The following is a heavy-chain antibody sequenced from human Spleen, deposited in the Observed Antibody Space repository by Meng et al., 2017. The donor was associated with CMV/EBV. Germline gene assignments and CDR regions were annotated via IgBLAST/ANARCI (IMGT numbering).Heavy chain of an antibody. V-gene: IGHV3-23*01. J-gene: IGHJ4*02. CDR1: GFTFSTYA. D-gene: IGHD2-21*01. CDR3: AKDSGPGIVYSFDY. Sequence: GGSLRLSCAASGFTFSTYAMTWVRQAPGKGLEWVSIINRSGGSTYYADSVKDRFTISRDNSRNTLYLQMNSLRAEDTAVYYCAKDSGPGIVYSFDYWGQGTLVTVSS. CDR2: INRSGGST.